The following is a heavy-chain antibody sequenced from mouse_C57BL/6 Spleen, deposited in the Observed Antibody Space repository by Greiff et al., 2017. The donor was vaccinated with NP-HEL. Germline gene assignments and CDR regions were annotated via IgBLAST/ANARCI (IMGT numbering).Heavy chain of an antibody. CDR1: GFTFNTYA. CDR2: IRSKSSNYAT. V-gene: IGHV10-3*01. D-gene: IGHD1-1*01. CDR3: VRERYYYGSSYGYFDV. J-gene: IGHJ1*03. Sequence: DVQLVESGGGLVQPKGSLKLSCAASGFTFNTYAMHWVRQAPGKGLEWVARIRSKSSNYATYYADSVKDRFTISRDDSQSMLYLQMNNLKTEDTAMYYCVRERYYYGSSYGYFDVWGTGTTVTVSS.